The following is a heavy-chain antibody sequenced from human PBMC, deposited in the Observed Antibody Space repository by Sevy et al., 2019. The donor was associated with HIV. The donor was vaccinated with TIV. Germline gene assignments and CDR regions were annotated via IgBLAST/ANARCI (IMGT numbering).Heavy chain of an antibody. V-gene: IGHV4-39*01. CDR1: GGSISSSTYY. Sequence: SETLSLTCSVSGGSISSSTYYWGWIRQPPGRGLEWIGRDYFTGSTYYNPSLKSRVTISVDTSKTEFTLKGNSVTAADTAVYYCARLGGLRFFDWSSLNYFDYWGQGTLVTVSS. J-gene: IGHJ4*02. CDR2: DYFTGST. D-gene: IGHD3-9*01. CDR3: ARLGGLRFFDWSSLNYFDY.